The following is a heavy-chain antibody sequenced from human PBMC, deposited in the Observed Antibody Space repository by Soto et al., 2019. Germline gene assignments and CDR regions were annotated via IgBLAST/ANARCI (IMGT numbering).Heavy chain of an antibody. CDR3: AKERGNRGWPRYDS. CDR2: IPTSNSTI. D-gene: IGHD6-19*01. J-gene: IGHJ4*02. V-gene: IGHV3-48*02. Sequence: EVQLVESGGGLVQPGGSLRLSCSASGFTFSSYGMNWVRQAPGKGLEWVSFIPTSNSTIYYAASVKGRFTISRDNAKNSLYLQMNSLRDEDAAVYYCAKERGNRGWPRYDSWGQGTLVHVSS. CDR1: GFTFSSYG.